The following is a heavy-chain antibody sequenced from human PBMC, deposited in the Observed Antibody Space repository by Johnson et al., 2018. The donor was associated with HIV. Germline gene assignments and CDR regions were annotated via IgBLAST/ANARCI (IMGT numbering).Heavy chain of an antibody. CDR3: ARGAWSVCGGDCYGYPPDALDI. J-gene: IGHJ3*02. CDR1: GFTFSSYW. CDR2: INSDGSST. D-gene: IGHD2-21*02. V-gene: IGHV3-74*02. Sequence: VQLVESGGGLVKPGGSLRLSCAASGFTFSSYWMHWVRQAPGKGLVWVSRINSDGSSTRYADSVKGRFTVSRDNAKNKLYLQMNSLRAEDTAVYYCARGAWSVCGGDCYGYPPDALDIWGQGTMVTVSS.